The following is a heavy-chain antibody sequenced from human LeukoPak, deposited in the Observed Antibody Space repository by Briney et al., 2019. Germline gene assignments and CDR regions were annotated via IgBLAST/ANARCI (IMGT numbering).Heavy chain of an antibody. V-gene: IGHV1-2*02. CDR3: ARGVYYYGSGSPARWFDP. D-gene: IGHD3-10*01. Sequence: ASVKVSCKASGYTFTDYYMHWVRQAPGQGLEWMGWINPNSGGTNYAQKFQGRVTMTRDTSISTAYMELSRLRSDDTAVYYCARGVYYYGSGSPARWFDPWGQGTLVTVSS. CDR1: GYTFTDYY. J-gene: IGHJ5*02. CDR2: INPNSGGT.